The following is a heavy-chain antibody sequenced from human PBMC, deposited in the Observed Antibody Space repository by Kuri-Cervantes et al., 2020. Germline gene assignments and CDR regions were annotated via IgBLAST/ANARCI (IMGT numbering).Heavy chain of an antibody. CDR1: GYTFTSYY. CDR2: INPSGGST. Sequence: ASVKVSCKASGYTFTSYYMHWVRQAPGQGLEWMGIINPSGGSTSYAQKFQGRVTMTRDTSTSTVYMELRSLRSDDTAVYYCARGSPPEAPWVFGMDVWGQGTTVTVSS. V-gene: IGHV1-46*01. D-gene: IGHD1-26*01. CDR3: ARGSPPEAPWVFGMDV. J-gene: IGHJ6*02.